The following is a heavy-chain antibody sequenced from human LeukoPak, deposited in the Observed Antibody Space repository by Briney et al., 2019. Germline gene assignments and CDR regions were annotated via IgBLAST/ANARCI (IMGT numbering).Heavy chain of an antibody. V-gene: IGHV4-59*11. J-gene: IGHJ6*03. CDR2: IYYSGST. CDR3: ARGGSGLEPGDYYYYYMDV. D-gene: IGHD3-3*01. CDR1: GGSISSHY. Sequence: SETLSLTCTVSGGSISSHYWSWIRQPPGKGLEWIGYIYYSGSTNYNPSLKSRVTISVDTSKNQFSLKLSSVTAADPAVYYCARGGSGLEPGDYYYYYMDVWGKGTTVTVSS.